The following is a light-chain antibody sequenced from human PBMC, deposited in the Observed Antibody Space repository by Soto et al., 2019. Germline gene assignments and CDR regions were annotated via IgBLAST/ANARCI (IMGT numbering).Light chain of an antibody. CDR2: DVS. J-gene: IGLJ1*01. V-gene: IGLV2-11*01. CDR3: CSYAGTFYV. CDR1: SSDFGGYNY. Sequence: QSALTQPRSVSGSPGQSVTISCTGTSSDFGGYNYVSWYQHHPGKAPKLMIYDVSERPSGVPDRFSGSKSGNTASLTISDLQAEDEADYYCCSYAGTFYVFGTGTKLTVL.